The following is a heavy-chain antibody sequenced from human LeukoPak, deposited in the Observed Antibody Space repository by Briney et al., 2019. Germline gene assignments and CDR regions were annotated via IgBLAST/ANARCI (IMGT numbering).Heavy chain of an antibody. D-gene: IGHD2-2*02. Sequence: SETLSLTCAVYGGSFSGYYWSWICQPPGKGLEWIGEINHSGSTNYNPSLKSRVTISVDTSKNQFSLKLSSVTAADTAVYYCARGCVVGYCSSTSCYTRAGRQNWFDPWGQGTLVTVSS. CDR3: ARGCVVGYCSSTSCYTRAGRQNWFDP. CDR2: INHSGST. J-gene: IGHJ5*02. V-gene: IGHV4-34*01. CDR1: GGSFSGYY.